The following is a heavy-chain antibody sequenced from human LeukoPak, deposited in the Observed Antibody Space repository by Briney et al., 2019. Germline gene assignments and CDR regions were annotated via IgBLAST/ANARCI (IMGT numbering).Heavy chain of an antibody. CDR2: FGTRSTSV. Sequence: GGSLRLSCTASGLTFSGYSMNWIRQAPGKGLEWVSSFGTRSTSVYHAGSVKGRFAISRDNAKNSLYLQMNSLRAEDTALYYCAREVSEGFDFWGQGTLVTVSS. CDR3: AREVSEGFDF. D-gene: IGHD3-22*01. CDR1: GLTFSGYS. J-gene: IGHJ4*02. V-gene: IGHV3-21*01.